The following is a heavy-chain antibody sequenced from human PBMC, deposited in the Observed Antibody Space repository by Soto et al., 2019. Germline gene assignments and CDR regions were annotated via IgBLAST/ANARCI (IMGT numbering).Heavy chain of an antibody. J-gene: IGHJ6*02. CDR1: GGSIGTYH. D-gene: IGHD6-19*01. Sequence: QVQMQESGPGLVKPSETLSLTCTVSGGSIGTYHWSWIRQPPGKGLEWIGNIHYRGSTNYNPSLRGRVTISLDTSKNQVSLRLSSVTAADTAVYYCARPLSGWYGGMDVWGQGTTVTVSS. CDR3: ARPLSGWYGGMDV. CDR2: IHYRGST. V-gene: IGHV4-59*12.